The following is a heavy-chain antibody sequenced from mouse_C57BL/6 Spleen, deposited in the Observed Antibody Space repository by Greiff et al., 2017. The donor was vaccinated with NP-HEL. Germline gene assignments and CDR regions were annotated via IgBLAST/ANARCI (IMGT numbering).Heavy chain of an antibody. V-gene: IGHV1-31*01. Sequence: VQLKQSGPELVKPGASVKISCKASGYSFTGYYMHWVKQSHGNILDWIGYIYPYNGVSSYNQKFKGKATLTVDKSSSTAYMELRSLTSEDSAVYYCARSQGDIYYDYDDGGLAYWGQGTLVTVSA. CDR3: ARSQGDIYYDYDDGGLAY. CDR2: IYPYNGVS. D-gene: IGHD2-4*01. J-gene: IGHJ3*01. CDR1: GYSFTGYY.